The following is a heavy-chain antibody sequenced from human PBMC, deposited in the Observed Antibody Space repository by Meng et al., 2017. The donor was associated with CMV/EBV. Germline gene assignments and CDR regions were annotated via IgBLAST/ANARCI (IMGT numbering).Heavy chain of an antibody. J-gene: IGHJ6*02. V-gene: IGHV3-30*02. Sequence: GESLKISCAASGFTFSSYGMHWVRQAPGKGLEWVAFIRYDGSNKYYADSVKGRFTISRDNSKNTLYLQMNSLRAEDTAVYYRAKDDSQLLYRDPYYYYGMDVWGQGTTVTVSS. CDR1: GFTFSSYG. CDR2: IRYDGSNK. D-gene: IGHD2-2*02. CDR3: AKDDSQLLYRDPYYYYGMDV.